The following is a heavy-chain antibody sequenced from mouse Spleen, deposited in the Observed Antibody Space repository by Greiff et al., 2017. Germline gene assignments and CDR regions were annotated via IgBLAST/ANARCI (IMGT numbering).Heavy chain of an antibody. CDR1: GFTFSDYY. D-gene: IGHD2-1*01. CDR2: INYDGSST. J-gene: IGHJ4*01. CDR3: ARVGNYVYYAMDY. Sequence: EVMLVESEGGLVQPGSSMKLSCTASGFTFSDYYMAWVRQVPEKGLEWVANINYDGSSTYYLDSLKSRFIISRDNAKNILYLQMSSLKSEDTATYYCARVGNYVYYAMDYWGQGTSVTVSS. V-gene: IGHV5-16*01.